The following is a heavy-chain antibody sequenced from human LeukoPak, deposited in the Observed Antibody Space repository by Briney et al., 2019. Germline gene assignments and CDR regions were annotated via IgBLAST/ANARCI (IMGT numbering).Heavy chain of an antibody. CDR3: ARTYRSGQGAYY. CDR1: GDSLSSSGCY. V-gene: IGHV4-39*07. CDR2: IHNSGTT. Sequence: SETLSLTCTVSGDSLSSSGCYWGWLRQPPGMGLEWIGSIHNSGTTYFNPSLKSRVTISVDASKNQFSLKLSSVAAADTAIYNCARTYRSGQGAYYWGQGTLVTVSS. D-gene: IGHD6-19*01. J-gene: IGHJ4*02.